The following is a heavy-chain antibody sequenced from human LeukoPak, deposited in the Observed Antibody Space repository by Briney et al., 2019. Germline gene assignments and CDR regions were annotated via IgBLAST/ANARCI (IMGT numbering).Heavy chain of an antibody. CDR3: ARDYFTFTSKSYNFFDP. CDR2: IEPNSGDT. CDR1: GYTFTGYY. V-gene: IGHV1-2*02. Sequence: ASVKVSCKASGYTFTGYYMHWVRQAPGQGLEWMGWIEPNSGDTNYPEKFQGRITMTRDTSISTAYMELSRLTSDDTAVYFCARDYFTFTSKSYNFFDPWGQGTLVTVSS. D-gene: IGHD1-20*01. J-gene: IGHJ5*02.